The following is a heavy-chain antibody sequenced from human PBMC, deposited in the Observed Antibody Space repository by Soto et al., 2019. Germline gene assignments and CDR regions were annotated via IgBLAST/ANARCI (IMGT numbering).Heavy chain of an antibody. CDR2: ISYDGSNK. V-gene: IGHV3-30-3*01. CDR3: ARTRRVGATPYGMDV. D-gene: IGHD1-26*01. CDR1: GFTFSSYA. J-gene: IGHJ6*02. Sequence: GGSLRLSCAASGFTFSSYAMHWVRQAPGKGLEWVAVISYDGSNKYYADSVKGRFTISRDNSKNTLYLQMNSLRAEDTAVYYCARTRRVGATPYGMDVWGQGTTVTVSS.